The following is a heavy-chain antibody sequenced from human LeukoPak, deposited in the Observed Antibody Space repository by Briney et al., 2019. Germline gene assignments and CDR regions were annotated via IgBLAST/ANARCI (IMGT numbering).Heavy chain of an antibody. CDR1: GFTFSNAW. CDR2: IKSKTDGGTT. D-gene: IGHD6-19*01. CDR3: TRAISSGWYEIDY. J-gene: IGHJ4*02. V-gene: IGHV3-15*01. Sequence: PGGSLRLSCAASGFTFSNAWMSWVRQAPGKGLEWVGRIKSKTDGGTTDYAAPVKGRFTISRDDSKNTLYLQMNSLKTEDTAVYYCTRAISSGWYEIDYWGQGTLVTVSS.